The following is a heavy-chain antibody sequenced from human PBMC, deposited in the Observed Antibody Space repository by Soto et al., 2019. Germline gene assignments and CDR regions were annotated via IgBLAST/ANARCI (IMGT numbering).Heavy chain of an antibody. J-gene: IGHJ6*02. D-gene: IGHD5-12*01. CDR1: GYTFTSYY. V-gene: IGHV1-46*01. CDR2: INPSGGST. CDR3: ARGRGGYSGYGAYYYYGMDV. Sequence: QVQLVQSGAEVKKPGASVKVSCKASGYTFTSYYMHWVRQAPGQGLEWMGIINPSGGSTSYAQKVQGRVTMTRDTSTSTVYMELSSLGSEDTAVYYCARGRGGYSGYGAYYYYGMDVWGQGTTVTVSS.